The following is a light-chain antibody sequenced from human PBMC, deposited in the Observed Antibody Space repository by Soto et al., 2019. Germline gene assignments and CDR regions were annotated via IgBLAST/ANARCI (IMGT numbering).Light chain of an antibody. CDR3: QQFYSTPIT. J-gene: IGKJ5*01. Sequence: DIVMTQSADSLAVSLGERATINCKSSQTVLYSATNKNSLAWYQQKPGQPPKVLIYWASTRESGVPDRFSGSGSGTDVTLTSSNLQAEDVAFYYCQQFYSTPITFGQGTRLEIK. V-gene: IGKV4-1*01. CDR1: QTVLYSATNKNS. CDR2: WAS.